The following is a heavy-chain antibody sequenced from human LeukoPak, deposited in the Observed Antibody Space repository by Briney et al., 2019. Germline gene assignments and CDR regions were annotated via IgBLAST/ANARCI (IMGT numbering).Heavy chain of an antibody. D-gene: IGHD2-2*01. J-gene: IGHJ4*02. CDR1: GGSISSSNW. CDR3: ASLYCSSTSCYFYY. V-gene: IGHV4-4*02. Sequence: SGTLSLTCAVSGGSISSSNWWSWVRQPPGKGLEWIGEIYHSGSTNYNLSLKSRVTISVDKSKNQFSLKLSSVTAADTAVYYCASLYCSSTSCYFYYWGQGTLVTVSS. CDR2: IYHSGST.